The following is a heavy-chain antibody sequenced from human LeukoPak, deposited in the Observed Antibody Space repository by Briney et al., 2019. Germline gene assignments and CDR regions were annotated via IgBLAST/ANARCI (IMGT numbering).Heavy chain of an antibody. Sequence: GGSLRLSCAASGFTFSSYSMNWVRQAPGKGLEWVSSISSSSYIYYADSVKGRFTISRDNAKNSLYLQMNSLRAEDTAVYYCARGGYCSSTSCQIGNWFDPWGQGTLVTVSS. V-gene: IGHV3-21*01. CDR1: GFTFSSYS. D-gene: IGHD2-2*01. J-gene: IGHJ5*02. CDR3: ARGGYCSSTSCQIGNWFDP. CDR2: ISSSSYI.